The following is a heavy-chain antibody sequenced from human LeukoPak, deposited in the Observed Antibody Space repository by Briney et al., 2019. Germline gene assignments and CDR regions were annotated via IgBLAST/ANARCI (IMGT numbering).Heavy chain of an antibody. D-gene: IGHD5-12*01. J-gene: IGHJ4*02. Sequence: SVKVSCKASGGTFSSYAISWVRQAPGQGLEWMGRIIPILGIANYAQKFQGRVTITADKSTSTAYMELSSLRSEDTAVYYCARVAVRRGLFDYWGQGTLVTVSS. CDR2: IIPILGIA. V-gene: IGHV1-69*04. CDR1: GGTFSSYA. CDR3: ARVAVRRGLFDY.